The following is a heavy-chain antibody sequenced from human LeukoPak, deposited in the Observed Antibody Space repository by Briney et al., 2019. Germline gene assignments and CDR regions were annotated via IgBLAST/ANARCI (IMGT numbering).Heavy chain of an antibody. CDR1: GYSISSGYY. CDR2: IYHSGST. Sequence: SETLSLTCAVPGYSISSGYYWGWIRQPPGKGLEWIGSIYHSGSTYYNPSLKSRVTISVDTSKNQFSLKLSSVTAADTAVYYCARTTVNIAAAGTNYNWFDPGGQGTLVTVSS. D-gene: IGHD6-13*01. V-gene: IGHV4-38-2*01. J-gene: IGHJ5*02. CDR3: ARTTVNIAAAGTNYNWFDP.